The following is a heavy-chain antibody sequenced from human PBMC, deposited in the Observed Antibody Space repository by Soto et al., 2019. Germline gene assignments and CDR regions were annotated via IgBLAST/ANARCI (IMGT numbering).Heavy chain of an antibody. J-gene: IGHJ4*02. CDR2: MSYDGTKE. D-gene: IGHD2-15*01. CDR3: AQGTQQGCSGGSCYLDY. Sequence: GGSLRLSCAASGFTLSTYGMHWVRQAPGKGLEWVAAMSYDGTKEYYADSVKGRFTISRDNSKNTLYVQMNSLRAEDTAVYYCAQGTQQGCSGGSCYLDYRGQGTLVTVSS. CDR1: GFTLSTYG. V-gene: IGHV3-30*18.